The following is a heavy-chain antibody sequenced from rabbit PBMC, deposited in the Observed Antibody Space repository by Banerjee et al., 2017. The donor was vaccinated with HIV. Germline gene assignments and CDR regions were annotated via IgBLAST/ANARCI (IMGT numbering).Heavy chain of an antibody. J-gene: IGHJ4*01. CDR1: GIDFSTW. V-gene: IGHV1S40*01. D-gene: IGHD1-1*01. CDR2: IDAGRGGRT. CDR3: ARTYGGSSGYSYFFKL. Sequence: QSLEESGGGLVKPGGTLTLTCKASGIDFSTWMCWVRQAPGKGLEWIACIDAGRGGRTDYASWAKGRFTISKTSSTTVTLQMTSLTAADTATYFCARTYGGSSGYSYFFKLWGPGTLVTVS.